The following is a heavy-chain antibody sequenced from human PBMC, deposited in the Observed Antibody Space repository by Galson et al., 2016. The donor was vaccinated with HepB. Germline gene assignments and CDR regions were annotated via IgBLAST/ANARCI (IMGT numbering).Heavy chain of an antibody. V-gene: IGHV4-59*01. CDR2: MYNSGST. D-gene: IGHD3-22*01. J-gene: IGHJ4*02. CDR1: GGSFNAYY. Sequence: ETLSLTCGVDGGSFNAYYWSWIRQPPGKGLEWIGYMYNSGSTHYHPSLKSRVTISVDTSKNQFSLKQSSVTAADTAVYYCARMLSDRSGFYYFDNWGQGTLVTVSS. CDR3: ARMLSDRSGFYYFDN.